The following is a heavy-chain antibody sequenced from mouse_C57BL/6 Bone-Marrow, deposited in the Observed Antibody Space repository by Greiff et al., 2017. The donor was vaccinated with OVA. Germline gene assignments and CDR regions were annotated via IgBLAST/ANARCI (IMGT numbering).Heavy chain of an antibody. CDR3: ARDGITTRYFDV. V-gene: IGHV5-4*01. D-gene: IGHD1-1*01. Sequence: EVQVVESGGGLVKPGGSLKLSCAASGFTFSSYAMSWVRQTPEKRLEWVATISAGGSYTYYPDNVKGRFTISRDNAKNNLYLQMSHLKSEDTAMYYCARDGITTRYFDVWGTGTAVTVSS. CDR1: GFTFSSYA. J-gene: IGHJ1*03. CDR2: ISAGGSYT.